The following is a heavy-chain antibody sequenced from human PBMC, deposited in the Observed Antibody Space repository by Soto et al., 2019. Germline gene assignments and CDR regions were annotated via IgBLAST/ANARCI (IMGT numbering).Heavy chain of an antibody. CDR1: GYTFTSYD. J-gene: IGHJ6*03. CDR2: MNPNSGNT. V-gene: IGHV1-8*01. D-gene: IGHD5-18*01. Sequence: ASVKVSCKASGYTFTSYDINWVRQATGQGLEWMGWMNPNSGNTGYAQKFQGRVTMTRNTSISTAYMELSSLRSEDTAVYYCASHVDTAMVTNYYYMDVWGKGTTVTVSS. CDR3: ASHVDTAMVTNYYYMDV.